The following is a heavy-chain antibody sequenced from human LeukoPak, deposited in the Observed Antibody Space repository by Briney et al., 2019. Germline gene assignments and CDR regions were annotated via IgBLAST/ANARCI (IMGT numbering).Heavy chain of an antibody. V-gene: IGHV4-4*02. J-gene: IGHJ4*02. D-gene: IGHD3-16*01. CDR3: TRGGTHFQFDY. Sequence: GSLRLSCAASGFTFSSYAISWVRQPPGKGLEWIGEIFHTGSTSYNPSLKSRVTVSLDGSKQQFSLNLASVTAADTAVYYCTRGGTHFQFDYWGQGTPVTVSS. CDR2: IFHTGST. CDR1: GFTFSSYAI.